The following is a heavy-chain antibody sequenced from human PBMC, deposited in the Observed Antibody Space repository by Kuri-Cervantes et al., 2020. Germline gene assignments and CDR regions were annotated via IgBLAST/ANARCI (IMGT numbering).Heavy chain of an antibody. CDR2: INPSGGST. CDR3: ARECSGGSCYSRAFDI. CDR1: GYTLTELS. J-gene: IGHJ3*02. D-gene: IGHD2-15*01. Sequence: ASVKVSCKVSGYTLTELSMHWVRQAPGQGLEWMGIINPSGGSTSYAQKFQGRVTMTRDTSTSTAYMELSSLRSEDTAVYYCARECSGGSCYSRAFDIWGQGTMVTVSS. V-gene: IGHV1-46*01.